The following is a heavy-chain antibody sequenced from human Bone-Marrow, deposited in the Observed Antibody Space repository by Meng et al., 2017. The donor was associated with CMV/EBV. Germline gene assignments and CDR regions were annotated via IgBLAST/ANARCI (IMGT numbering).Heavy chain of an antibody. V-gene: IGHV1-69*10. D-gene: IGHD6-25*01. CDR3: ARARIAARKPYNWFDP. J-gene: IGHJ5*02. CDR2: IIPILGIA. Sequence: GGPFTSSAISWLRQAPGQGLELIGGIIPILGIANYAQKFQGRVTIPADKSTRTAYMELSSLRSEDTAVYYCARARIAARKPYNWFDPWGQGTLVTVSS. CDR1: GGPFTSSA.